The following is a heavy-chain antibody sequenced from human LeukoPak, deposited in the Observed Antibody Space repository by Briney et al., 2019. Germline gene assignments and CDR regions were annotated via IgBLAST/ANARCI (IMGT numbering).Heavy chain of an antibody. D-gene: IGHD5-18*01. V-gene: IGHV4-34*01. J-gene: IGHJ6*02. CDR1: GGSFSGYY. CDR2: INHSGST. Sequence: SETLSLTCAVYGGSFSGYYWSWIRQPPGKGLEWIGEINHSGSTNYNPSLKSRVTISVDTSKNQFSLKLSSVTAADTAVYYCARAESLQLYYYYGMDVWGQGTTVTVSS. CDR3: ARAESLQLYYYYGMDV.